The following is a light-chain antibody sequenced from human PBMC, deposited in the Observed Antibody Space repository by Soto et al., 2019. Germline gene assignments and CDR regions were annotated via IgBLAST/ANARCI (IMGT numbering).Light chain of an antibody. CDR1: ESVRGSY. V-gene: IGKV3-20*01. CDR3: QQYGSSPAT. CDR2: GAS. J-gene: IGKJ1*01. Sequence: DIRYKPSPCTLSLSGRPRSTYCFRSSESVRGSYLAWYQQKPGQAPRLLIYGASTRATGIPDRFTGSGSGTGFTLSVSRLEPEDFAVYFCQQYGSSPATFGQGTKVDIK.